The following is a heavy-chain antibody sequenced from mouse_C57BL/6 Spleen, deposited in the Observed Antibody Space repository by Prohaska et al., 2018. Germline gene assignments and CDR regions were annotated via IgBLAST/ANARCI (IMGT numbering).Heavy chain of an antibody. V-gene: IGHV1-18*01. Sequence: HGKSLEWIGDINPNNGGTIYNQKFKGKATLTVDKSSSTAYMELRSLTSEDTAVYYCARRGKYYYGSSYAMDYWGQGTSVTVSS. CDR3: ARRGKYYYGSSYAMDY. D-gene: IGHD1-1*01. J-gene: IGHJ4*01. CDR2: INPNNGGT.